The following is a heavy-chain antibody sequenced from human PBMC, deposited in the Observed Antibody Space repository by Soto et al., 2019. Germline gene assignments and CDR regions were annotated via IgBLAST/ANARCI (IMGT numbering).Heavy chain of an antibody. V-gene: IGHV4-59*08. Sequence: PSETLSLTCTVSGGSISSYYWSWIRQPPGKGLEWIGYIYYSGSTNYNPSLKSRVTISVDTSKNQFSLKLSSVTAADSAVYYCARPGSSSWADAFDIWGQGTMVTVSS. CDR3: ARPGSSSWADAFDI. CDR2: IYYSGST. D-gene: IGHD6-13*01. CDR1: GGSISSYY. J-gene: IGHJ3*02.